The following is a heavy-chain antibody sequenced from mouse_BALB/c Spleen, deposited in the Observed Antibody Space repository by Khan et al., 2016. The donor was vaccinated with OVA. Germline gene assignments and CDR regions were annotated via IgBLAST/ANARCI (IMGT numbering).Heavy chain of an antibody. CDR2: ISSSGST. Sequence: EVQLQESGPGLVKPSQSLSLTCTVTGYSITSDYAWNWIRQFPGNKLEWMGYISSSGSTNYNPALKSRISITRDTSKNQFFLQLNSVTTEDTATYYCARDGSRYTYAMDYWGQGTSVTVSS. V-gene: IGHV3-2*02. CDR3: ARDGSRYTYAMDY. CDR1: GYSITSDYA. D-gene: IGHD2-3*01. J-gene: IGHJ4*01.